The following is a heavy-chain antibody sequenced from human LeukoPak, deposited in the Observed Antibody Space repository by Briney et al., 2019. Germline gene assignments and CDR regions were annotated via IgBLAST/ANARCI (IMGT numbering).Heavy chain of an antibody. Sequence: PGGSLRLSCAGSDFTFSTYWMHWVRQAPGKGLVWVSRISTDGISRTYADSVKGRFIISRDNARNTLFLQMDSLRAEDTAVYYCVRGTSRENGYGGDDPYWGQGTLVIVSS. CDR2: ISTDGISR. CDR1: DFTFSTYW. J-gene: IGHJ4*02. V-gene: IGHV3-74*01. D-gene: IGHD5-12*01. CDR3: VRGTSRENGYGGDDPY.